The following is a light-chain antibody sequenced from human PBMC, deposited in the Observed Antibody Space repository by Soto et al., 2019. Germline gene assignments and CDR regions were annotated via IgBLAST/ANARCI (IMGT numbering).Light chain of an antibody. J-gene: IGKJ2*01. CDR1: QSVSSTY. CDR3: QQYGNSPYT. CDR2: GAS. Sequence: EMVLTQSPGTLSLSPGERATLSCRASQSVSSTYLAWYQQKPGQAPRLLIYGASSRATGIPDRFSGSGSGTDFTLTISRLEAEDFAVYYCQQYGNSPYTFGQGTKLEIK. V-gene: IGKV3-20*01.